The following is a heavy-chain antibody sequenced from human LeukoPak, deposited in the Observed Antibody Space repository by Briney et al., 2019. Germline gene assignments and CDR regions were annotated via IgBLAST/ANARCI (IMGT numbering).Heavy chain of an antibody. D-gene: IGHD2-15*01. V-gene: IGHV3-7*01. J-gene: IGHJ4*02. CDR3: ARENGYCSGANCYSYFDS. Sequence: GGSLRLSCAASGLTLSHFWMSWVRQAPGKGLEWVAYIKKTGSETYYMDSVEGRFTITRDNSRDSVFLHMYGLRAEDTAVYFCARENGYCSGANCYSYFDSWGQGTLVTVSS. CDR2: IKKTGSET. CDR1: GLTLSHFW.